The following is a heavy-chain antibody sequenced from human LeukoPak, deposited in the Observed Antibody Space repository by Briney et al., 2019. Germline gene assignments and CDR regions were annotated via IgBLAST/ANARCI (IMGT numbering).Heavy chain of an antibody. CDR3: ASRIAAAAPSDY. V-gene: IGHV4-34*01. J-gene: IGHJ4*02. CDR2: INHSGST. CDR1: GGSFSGYY. Sequence: SETLSLTCAVYGGSFSGYYWSWIRQPPGKGLEWIGEINHSGSTNYNPSLKSRVTISVDTSKNQFSLKLSFVTAADTAVYYCASRIAAAAPSDYWGQGTLVTVSS. D-gene: IGHD6-13*01.